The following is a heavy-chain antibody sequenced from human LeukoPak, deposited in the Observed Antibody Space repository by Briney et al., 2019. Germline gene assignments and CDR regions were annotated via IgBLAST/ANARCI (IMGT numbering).Heavy chain of an antibody. CDR2: IWDDGSST. CDR3: AKPTGGSGSFLIDF. Sequence: PGGSLRLSCAASGFSFSNYGMHWVRQAPGKGLEWVAVIWDDGSSTYYADSVKGRFTVSRDNSKNTLYLQMNSLRAEDTAVYYCAKPTGGSGSFLIDFWGQGTLVTVSS. D-gene: IGHD1-26*01. J-gene: IGHJ4*02. CDR1: GFSFSNYG. V-gene: IGHV3-33*06.